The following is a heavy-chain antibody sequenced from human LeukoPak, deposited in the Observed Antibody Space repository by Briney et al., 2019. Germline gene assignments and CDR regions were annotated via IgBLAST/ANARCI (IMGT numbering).Heavy chain of an antibody. CDR3: AREENSSSWYEEYYYYYYYMDV. CDR2: IYTSGST. D-gene: IGHD6-13*01. CDR1: GGSISSGSYY. J-gene: IGHJ6*03. Sequence: SQTLSLTCTVSGGSISSGSYYWSWIRQPAGKGLEWIGRIYTSGSTNYNPSLKSRVTISVDTSKNQFSLKLSSVTAADTAVYYCAREENSSSWYEEYYYYYYYMDVWGKGTTVTVSS. V-gene: IGHV4-61*02.